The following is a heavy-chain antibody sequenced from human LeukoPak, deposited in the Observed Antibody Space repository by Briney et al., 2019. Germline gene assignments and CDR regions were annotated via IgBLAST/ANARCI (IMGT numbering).Heavy chain of an antibody. D-gene: IGHD1-26*01. CDR1: GGSISSYY. V-gene: IGHV4-4*07. CDR2: VYTSGST. CDR3: AGRDY. Sequence: PSETLSLTCTVSGGSISSYYWSWIRQPAGKGLEWIGRVYTSGSTNYNPSFRSRVTMSVDTSKNQLSPKLSSVTAADTAVYYCAGRDYWGQGTLVTVSS. J-gene: IGHJ4*02.